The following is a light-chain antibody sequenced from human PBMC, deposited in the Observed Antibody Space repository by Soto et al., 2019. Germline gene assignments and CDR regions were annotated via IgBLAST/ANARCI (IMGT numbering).Light chain of an antibody. V-gene: IGLV1-51*01. CDR2: DDD. CDR1: SSNIGGNS. Sequence: QSVLTQPPSVSAAPGQRVTISCSGSSSNIGGNSVSWYQQLPGTAPKLLIYDDDKRPSGIPDRFSGSKSGSTASLTISGLQAEDEADYYCTSYTNIASLDVFGTGTKVTVL. CDR3: TSYTNIASLDV. J-gene: IGLJ1*01.